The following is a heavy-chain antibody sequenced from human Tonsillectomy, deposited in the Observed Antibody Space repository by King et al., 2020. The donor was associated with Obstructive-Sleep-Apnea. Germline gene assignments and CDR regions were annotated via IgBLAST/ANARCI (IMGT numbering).Heavy chain of an antibody. D-gene: IGHD6-13*01. CDR3: ARDAYSNPWVDYYGVDV. CDR1: GFTFSSYW. CDR2: IKQDGSER. J-gene: IGHJ6*02. V-gene: IGHV3-7*01. Sequence: VQLVESGGGLVQPGGSLRLSCAASGFTFSSYWRSWVRQAPGKGLEWVANIKQDGSERYYVGSLKGRFTISRDNAKTSLFLQLNSLRAEDTAVYYCARDAYSNPWVDYYGVDVWGQGTTVTVSS.